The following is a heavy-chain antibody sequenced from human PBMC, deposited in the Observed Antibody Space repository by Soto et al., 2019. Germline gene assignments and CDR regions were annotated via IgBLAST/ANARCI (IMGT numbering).Heavy chain of an antibody. J-gene: IGHJ5*02. D-gene: IGHD2-2*02. V-gene: IGHV1-69*01. CDR3: ARTPLYWGSTSCYTGWFDP. CDR2: IIPIFGTA. Sequence: QVQLVQSGAEVKKPGSSVKVSCKASGGNFSSYAISWVRQAPGQGLEWMGGIIPIFGTANYAQKFQGRVTITADESTSTAYMDLSSLRSEDTDVSYCARTPLYWGSTSCYTGWFDPWGQGTLVTVSS. CDR1: GGNFSSYA.